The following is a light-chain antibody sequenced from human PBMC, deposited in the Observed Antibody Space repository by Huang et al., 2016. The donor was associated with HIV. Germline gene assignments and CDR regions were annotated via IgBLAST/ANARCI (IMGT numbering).Light chain of an antibody. CDR1: PGIGNS. CDR2: ETF. Sequence: ERVLTQSPGTLSVSPGERATLSCRTSPGIGNSFAWYQLKPGQAPRLLIYETFIRASDIPARFSGGGSEIDFTLTISGLQSEDSAVYYCQQYHEWPRTFGQGTKVEIK. CDR3: QQYHEWPRT. V-gene: IGKV3-15*01. J-gene: IGKJ2*01.